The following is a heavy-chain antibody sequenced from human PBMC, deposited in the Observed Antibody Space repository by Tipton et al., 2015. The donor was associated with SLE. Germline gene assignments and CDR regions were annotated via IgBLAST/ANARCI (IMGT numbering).Heavy chain of an antibody. D-gene: IGHD3-22*01. J-gene: IGHJ1*01. CDR3: ARGNSSGYYAYQY. CDR2: IHAGNGGT. Sequence: QSGAEVKKPGASVKVSCKASGYMFTNHYLYWVRQDPGQRLEWMGWIHAGNGGTQCSEKFQDRVTFTTDTSANTVYMELSSLRSEDTAVYYCARGNSSGYYAYQYWGQGTLVTVSS. V-gene: IGHV1-3*01. CDR1: GYMFTNHY.